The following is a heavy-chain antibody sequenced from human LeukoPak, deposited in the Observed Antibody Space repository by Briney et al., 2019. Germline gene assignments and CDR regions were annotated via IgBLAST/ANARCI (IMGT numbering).Heavy chain of an antibody. CDR2: MYYSGST. D-gene: IGHD3-22*01. CDR3: ARPYYYDSRVDP. Sequence: PSQTLSLTCPVSGGSISSGDYYWSCIRQPPGRGLEWIAYMYYSGSTYYNPSIKSRVTMSADTSKNQLSRKLSSVISADTAVYYCARPYYYDSRVDPWGQGILVTVSS. CDR1: GGSISSGDYY. J-gene: IGHJ5*02. V-gene: IGHV4-30-4*01.